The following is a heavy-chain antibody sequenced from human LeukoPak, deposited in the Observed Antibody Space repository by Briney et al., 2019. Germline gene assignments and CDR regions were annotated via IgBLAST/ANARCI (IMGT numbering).Heavy chain of an antibody. D-gene: IGHD3-22*01. V-gene: IGHV4-59*01. J-gene: IGHJ4*02. CDR1: GGSISSYY. CDR3: ARGYYDSSGSYYFDY. CDR2: IYYSGST. Sequence: SETLSLTCTVSGGSISSYYWSWIRQPPGKGLEWIGDIYYSGSTNYNPSLKSRVTISVDTSKNQFSLKLSSVTAADTAVYYCARGYYDSSGSYYFDYWGQGTLVTVSS.